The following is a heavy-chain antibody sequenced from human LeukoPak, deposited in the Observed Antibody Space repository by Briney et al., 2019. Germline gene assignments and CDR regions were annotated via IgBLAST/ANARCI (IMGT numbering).Heavy chain of an antibody. V-gene: IGHV3-48*03. J-gene: IGHJ4*02. CDR2: ISSSGSTI. CDR1: GFTFSSYE. CDR3: ASVGYNYGFGFGY. Sequence: PGGSLRLSCAASGFTFSSYEMNWVRQAPGKGLEWVSYISSSGSTIYYADSVKGRFTISRDNAKNSLYLQMNSLRAEDTAVYYCASVGYNYGFGFGYWGQGTLVTVSS. D-gene: IGHD5-18*01.